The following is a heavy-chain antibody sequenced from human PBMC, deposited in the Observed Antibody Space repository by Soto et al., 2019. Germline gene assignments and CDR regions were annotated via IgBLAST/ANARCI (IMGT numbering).Heavy chain of an antibody. J-gene: IGHJ1*01. V-gene: IGHV4-59*01. CDR1: GGSISNYY. CDR3: ARGFGSSVPSLY. D-gene: IGHD3-16*02. CDR2: IYDSGST. Sequence: SETLSLTCTVSGGSISNYYWSWSRQPPGMGLEWIGYIYDSGSTVYNPSLKSRVTISLDMSKNQFSLRLSSVTAADTAVYYFARGFGSSVPSLYWGQGTLVTVSS.